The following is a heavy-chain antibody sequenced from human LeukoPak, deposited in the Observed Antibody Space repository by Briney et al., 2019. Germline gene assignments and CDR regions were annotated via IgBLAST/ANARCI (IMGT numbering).Heavy chain of an antibody. CDR3: AKTNGYYDY. V-gene: IGHV3-23*01. CDR2: ISGSGDNT. D-gene: IGHD3-22*01. Sequence: PGGSLRLSCAASGFTFSNYGMSWVRQAPGKGLEWVSSISGSGDNTYYADSVKGRSAISRDNSKNTLYLQMDSLRVEDTAVYPCAKTNGYYDYWGRGTLVTVSS. CDR1: GFTFSNYG. J-gene: IGHJ4*02.